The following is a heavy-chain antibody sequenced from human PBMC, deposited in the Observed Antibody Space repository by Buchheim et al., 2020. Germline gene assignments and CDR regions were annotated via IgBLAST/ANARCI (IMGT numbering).Heavy chain of an antibody. CDR2: INSDGSGA. J-gene: IGHJ4*02. V-gene: IGHV3-74*01. CDR3: ARGGCSDGSCYLNY. D-gene: IGHD2-15*01. CDR1: GFTFSSYW. Sequence: EVKLVESGGALFQPGGSLRLSCAASGFTFSSYWMNWVRQAPGKGLVWVSRINSDGSGATYADFVKGRFTISRDNAKRTLYLQMNSLRADDTAVYYCARGGCSDGSCYLNYWGQGTL.